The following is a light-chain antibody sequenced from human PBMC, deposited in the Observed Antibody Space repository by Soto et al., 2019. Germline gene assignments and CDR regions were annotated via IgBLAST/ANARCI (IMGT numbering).Light chain of an antibody. J-gene: IGKJ4*01. V-gene: IGKV3-11*01. CDR3: QQRSNWPRLT. CDR1: QSVSSY. Sequence: EIVLTQSPATLSLSLWERATLSCRASQSVSSYLAWYQQKPGQAPRLLIYDASNRDTGIPTRFSGSGSGTDFTLTISSLEPGDFAVYYCQQRSNWPRLTFGGGTKVEIK. CDR2: DAS.